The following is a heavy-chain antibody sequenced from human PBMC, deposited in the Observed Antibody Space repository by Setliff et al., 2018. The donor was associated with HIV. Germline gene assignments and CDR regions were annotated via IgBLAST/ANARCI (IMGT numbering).Heavy chain of an antibody. V-gene: IGHV1-18*01. J-gene: IGHJ3*02. Sequence: ASVKVSCKASGHTFNNYGVMWVRQAPGQGLEWMGWISGYGNRKYAQKFEGRLTVTTDTSTSTAYMELRTLRSDDTAVYFCASGRGIYGSGALEAYDIWGQGTMVTVSS. CDR1: GHTFNNYG. D-gene: IGHD3-10*01. CDR3: ASGRGIYGSGALEAYDI. CDR2: ISGYGNR.